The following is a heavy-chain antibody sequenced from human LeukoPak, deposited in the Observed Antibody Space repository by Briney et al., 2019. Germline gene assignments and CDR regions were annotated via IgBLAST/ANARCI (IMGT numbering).Heavy chain of an antibody. V-gene: IGHV3-48*03. D-gene: IGHD2-21*02. CDR3: GRDRSKVTAYDDALDM. J-gene: IGHJ3*02. CDR2: ISDIGSTQ. Sequence: PGGSLRLSCAASGFTFSSYELNWVRQAPGKGLEGVSYISDIGSTQHYADSVKSRFTISRDNANNSLYLQMNSLTAEDTGVYYCGRDRSKVTAYDDALDMWGQGAMVIVSS. CDR1: GFTFSSYE.